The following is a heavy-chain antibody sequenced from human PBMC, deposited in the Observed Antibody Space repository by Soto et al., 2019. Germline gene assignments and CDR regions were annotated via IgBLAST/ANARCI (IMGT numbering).Heavy chain of an antibody. J-gene: IGHJ4*02. CDR1: GFTFSSYW. Sequence: EVQLVESGGGLVQPGGSLRLSCAASGFTFSSYWMSWVRQAPGKGLEWVANIKQDGSEKYYVDSVKGRFTISRDNAKNTLYLQMNSLRAEDTYVYCCARFTGPFDYWGQGTLGTVAS. CDR3: ARFTGPFDY. V-gene: IGHV3-7*01. CDR2: IKQDGSEK. D-gene: IGHD4-4*01.